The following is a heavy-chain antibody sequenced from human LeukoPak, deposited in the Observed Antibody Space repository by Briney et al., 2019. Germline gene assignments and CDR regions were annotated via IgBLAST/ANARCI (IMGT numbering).Heavy chain of an antibody. CDR3: ASGVAYDAFDI. Sequence: GGSLRLSCAASGFTFSSYAMSWVRQAPGKGLEWGSAISGSGGSTYYADSVKGRFTISRDNAKNSLYLQMNSLRAEDTAVYYCASGVAYDAFDIWGQGTMVTVSS. CDR1: GFTFSSYA. V-gene: IGHV3-23*01. D-gene: IGHD2-15*01. J-gene: IGHJ3*02. CDR2: ISGSGGST.